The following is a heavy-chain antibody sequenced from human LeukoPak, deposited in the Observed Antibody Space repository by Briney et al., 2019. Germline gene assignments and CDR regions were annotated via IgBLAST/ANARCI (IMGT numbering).Heavy chain of an antibody. D-gene: IGHD5-18*01. V-gene: IGHV4-34*01. CDR3: ARALSRGYSYGTLAY. J-gene: IGHJ4*02. CDR1: GGSFSGYY. CDR2: INHSGST. Sequence: TSETLSLTCAVYGGSFSGYYWSWIRQPPGKGLEWIGEINHSGSTNYNPSLKSRVTISVDTSKNQFSLRLRSVAAADTAVYYCARALSRGYSYGTLAYWGQGTLVTVSS.